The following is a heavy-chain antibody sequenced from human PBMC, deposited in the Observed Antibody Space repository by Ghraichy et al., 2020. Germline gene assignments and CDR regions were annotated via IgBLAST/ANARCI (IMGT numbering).Heavy chain of an antibody. CDR1: GFTFSTYA. CDR3: AKAPPTSFLAGNFDY. CDR2: ISATGGTK. V-gene: IGHV3-23*01. Sequence: GGSLRLSCAASGFTFSTYAMTWVRQAPGKGLEWVSAISATGGTKYYADSVKGRFTISRDNSKNTLYLQMNSLRVEDTAVYYCAKAPPTSFLAGNFDYWGQGVLVTVSS. D-gene: IGHD6-19*01. J-gene: IGHJ4*02.